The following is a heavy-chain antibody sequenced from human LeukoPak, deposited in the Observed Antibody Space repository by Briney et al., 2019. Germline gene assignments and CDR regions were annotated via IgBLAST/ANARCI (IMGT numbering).Heavy chain of an antibody. D-gene: IGHD2-2*01. CDR3: VSFYETY. J-gene: IGHJ4*02. CDR2: INSDGSWT. Sequence: GGSLKLSCAASGNYWMHWVRQAPGKGLVWVSHINSDGSWTSYADSVKGRFTISKDNAKNTVYLQMNNLRAEDTAVYYCVSFYETYWGRGTLVTVS. CDR1: GNYW. V-gene: IGHV3-74*01.